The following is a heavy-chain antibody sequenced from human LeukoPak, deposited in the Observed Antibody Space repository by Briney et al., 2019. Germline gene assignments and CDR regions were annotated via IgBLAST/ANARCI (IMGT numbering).Heavy chain of an antibody. CDR1: GFIFGDYD. Sequence: PGESLRLSCAASGFIFGDYDMFWVRQTMGRSLEWVSTLSLAGDTFYPGSVRGRFTISRDDVKNSLYLQMNNLRAGDTAVYYCARGRGSHFQYWGQGTLVTVSS. J-gene: IGHJ4*02. D-gene: IGHD1-26*01. CDR3: ARGRGSHFQY. CDR2: LSLAGDT. V-gene: IGHV3-13*04.